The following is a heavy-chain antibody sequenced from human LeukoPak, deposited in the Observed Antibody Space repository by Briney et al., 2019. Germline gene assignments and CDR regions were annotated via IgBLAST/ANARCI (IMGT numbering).Heavy chain of an antibody. CDR2: ISWNSGSI. V-gene: IGHV3-9*01. CDR1: GFTFDDYA. J-gene: IGHJ4*02. D-gene: IGHD3-9*01. CDR3: AKDTGYDILTGYLDY. Sequence: GGSLRLSCAASGFTFDDYAMHWVRQAPGKGLEWVSGISWNSGSIGYADSVKGRFTISRDSAKNSLYLQMNSLRVEDTALYYCAKDTGYDILTGYLDYWGQGTLVTVSS.